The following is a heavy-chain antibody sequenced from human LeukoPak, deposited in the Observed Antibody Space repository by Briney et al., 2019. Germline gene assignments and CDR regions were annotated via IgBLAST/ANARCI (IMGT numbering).Heavy chain of an antibody. Sequence: SGPTLLRPTQILTLTRTFSVFSISTSRGGVGYVRQPPGKALEWLALNDWDDDKRYSPSLKSRLTITKYTSKNQVVLTMTSMDPVDTATYYFAHRLRWDDYCDHPAYYFDYWGQGTLVTVSS. CDR2: NDWDDDK. V-gene: IGHV2-5*02. CDR3: AHRLRWDDYCDHPAYYFDY. J-gene: IGHJ4*02. CDR1: VFSISTSRGG. D-gene: IGHD4-17*01.